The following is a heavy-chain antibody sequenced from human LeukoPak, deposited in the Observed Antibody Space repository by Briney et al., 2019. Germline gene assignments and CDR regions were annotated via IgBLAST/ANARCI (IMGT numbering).Heavy chain of an antibody. CDR3: ARDLGIVPTID. CDR2: IKEDGSDK. Sequence: GGSLRLSCAASGFTFSSYWMSWVRQAPGKGLEWAANIKEDGSDKYYVDSVKGRFTISRDNAKYSLYLQMNSLRAEDTAVYYCARDLGIVPTIDWGQGTLVTVSS. D-gene: IGHD5-12*01. J-gene: IGHJ4*02. V-gene: IGHV3-7*01. CDR1: GFTFSSYW.